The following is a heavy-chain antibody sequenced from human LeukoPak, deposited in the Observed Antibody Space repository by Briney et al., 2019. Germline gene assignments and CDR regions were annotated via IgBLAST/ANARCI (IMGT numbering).Heavy chain of an antibody. Sequence: PGGSLRLSCVASGFTFRSFWVHWVRQAPGKGLVWVSRIFRDGSITTYADSVKGRFTISRDNAKNTLFLQMNSLTVEDTAVYYCAREVVIHDDAFDIWGQGTMVTVSS. J-gene: IGHJ3*02. CDR2: IFRDGSIT. CDR3: AREVVIHDDAFDI. D-gene: IGHD2-15*01. V-gene: IGHV3-74*01. CDR1: GFTFRSFW.